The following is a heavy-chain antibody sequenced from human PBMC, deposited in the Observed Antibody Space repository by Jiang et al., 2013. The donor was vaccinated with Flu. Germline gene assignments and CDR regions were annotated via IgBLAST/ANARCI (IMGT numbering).Heavy chain of an antibody. Sequence: SGVEVMKPGASIKVSCQTSGYTFAAYYLHWVRQAPGQGLEWMGWIYPNGGETNFAPEFEGRVTATMDRSITTAYLELTWLTFDDTAIYYCARGTREQWLAYLDFWGQGTLVIVSS. J-gene: IGHJ4*02. V-gene: IGHV1-2*07. CDR1: GYTFAAYY. D-gene: IGHD6-19*01. CDR2: IYPNGGET. CDR3: ARGTREQWLAYLDF.